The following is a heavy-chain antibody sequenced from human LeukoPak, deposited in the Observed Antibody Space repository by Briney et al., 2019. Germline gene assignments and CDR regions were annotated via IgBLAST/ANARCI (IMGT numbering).Heavy chain of an antibody. CDR3: ARRSGSYLFAFDY. Sequence: GGSLRLSCAASGFTFSSYAMSWVRQAPGKGLEWVSAISGSGGSTYYADSVKGRFTISRDNSKNTLYLQMNSLRAEDTAVYYCARRSGSYLFAFDYWGQGTLVTVSS. CDR1: GFTFSSYA. J-gene: IGHJ4*02. D-gene: IGHD3-10*01. V-gene: IGHV3-23*01. CDR2: ISGSGGST.